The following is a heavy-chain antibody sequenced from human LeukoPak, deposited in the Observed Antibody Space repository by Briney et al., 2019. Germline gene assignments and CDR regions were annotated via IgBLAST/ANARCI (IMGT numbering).Heavy chain of an antibody. D-gene: IGHD1-26*01. V-gene: IGHV4-39*01. J-gene: IGHJ3*01. CDR2: IYYSGST. CDR3: ARLGYSGTYYGAFDV. Sequence: SETLSLTCSVSGDSISSSRYYWGWIRQPPGKGLEYIVSIYYSGSTYYNPSLKSRVTISVDTSKNQFSLKLSSVTAADTAVYYCARLGYSGTYYGAFDVWGQGTMVTVSS. CDR1: GDSISSSRYY.